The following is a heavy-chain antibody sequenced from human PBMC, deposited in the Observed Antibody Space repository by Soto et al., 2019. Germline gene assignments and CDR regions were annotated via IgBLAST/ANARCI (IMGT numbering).Heavy chain of an antibody. Sequence: TGGSLRLYCAASGFVFSDYVIHWVRQAPSRGLDWVAGIWYHGRDIFYTDSVKGRFTISRDNSKNMLYLQMNSLRAEDTAVYYCARDQGGQSGNFIFDNWGQGTLVTVSS. CDR3: ARDQGGQSGNFIFDN. J-gene: IGHJ4*02. CDR1: GFVFSDYV. V-gene: IGHV3-33*01. CDR2: IWYHGRDI. D-gene: IGHD1-26*01.